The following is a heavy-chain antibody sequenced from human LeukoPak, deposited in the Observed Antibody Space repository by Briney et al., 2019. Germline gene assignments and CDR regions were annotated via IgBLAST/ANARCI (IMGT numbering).Heavy chain of an antibody. J-gene: IGHJ4*02. CDR2: MNPNSGNT. D-gene: IGHD3-3*01. CDR3: ARVIWSGYGAVGY. Sequence: GASVKVSCKASGYTFTSYAMNWVRQAPGQGLEWMGWMNPNSGNTGYAQKFQGRVTITRSTSISTAYMELSSLRSEDTAVYYCARVIWSGYGAVGYWGQGTLVTVSS. CDR1: GYTFTSYA. V-gene: IGHV1-8*03.